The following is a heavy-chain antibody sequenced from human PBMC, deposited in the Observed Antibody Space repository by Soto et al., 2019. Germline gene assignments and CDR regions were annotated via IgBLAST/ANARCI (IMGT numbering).Heavy chain of an antibody. Sequence: QVQLVQSGAELKKPGSSVKVSCKASGGTFSSYTISWVRQAPGQGLEWMGRIIPILGIANYAQKFQGRVTITADKSTSTAYMELSSLRSEHTAVYYCASIMSSGYYYGMDVWGQGTTVTVSS. J-gene: IGHJ6*02. V-gene: IGHV1-69*02. CDR2: IIPILGIA. D-gene: IGHD3-10*01. CDR3: ASIMSSGYYYGMDV. CDR1: GGTFSSYT.